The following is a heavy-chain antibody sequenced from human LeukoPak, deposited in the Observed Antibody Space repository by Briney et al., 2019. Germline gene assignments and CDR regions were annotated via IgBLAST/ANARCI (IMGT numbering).Heavy chain of an antibody. V-gene: IGHV4-61*02. J-gene: IGHJ4*02. Sequence: SETLSLTCSVFGYSISGGYYWSWIRQPAGKGLEWIGRIYTSGSTNYNPSLKSRVTISVDTSKNQFSLKLSSVTAADTAVYYCARGDIVATIGLDYWGQGTLVTVSS. CDR3: ARGDIVATIGLDY. CDR1: GYSISGGYY. D-gene: IGHD5-12*01. CDR2: IYTSGST.